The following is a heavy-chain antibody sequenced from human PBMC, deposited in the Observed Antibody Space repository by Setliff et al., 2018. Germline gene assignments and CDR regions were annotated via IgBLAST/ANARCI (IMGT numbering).Heavy chain of an antibody. V-gene: IGHV3-7*05. Sequence: PGGSLRLSCAASGFTFRSYWMSWVRQAPGKGLEWVANIKQGGSEKYYVDSVKGRFTISRDNAKNSLYLQMNSLRAEDTAVYYCARAVGSSSGWYNYYYYMDVWGKGTTVTVSS. CDR2: IKQGGSEK. J-gene: IGHJ6*03. CDR1: GFTFRSYW. CDR3: ARAVGSSSGWYNYYYYMDV. D-gene: IGHD6-19*01.